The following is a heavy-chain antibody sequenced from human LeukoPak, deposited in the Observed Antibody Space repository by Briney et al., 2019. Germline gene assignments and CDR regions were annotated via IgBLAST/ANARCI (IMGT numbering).Heavy chain of an antibody. Sequence: SETLSLTCAVSGGSISSSNWWNWVRQPPGKGLEWIGEIYHSGSTNYNPSLKSRVTISVDTSKNQFSLTLSSVTAADTAVYYCARHQTGLLYYGSGSHTAAFNLWGQGTRVTVSS. CDR1: GGSISSSNW. J-gene: IGHJ3*01. CDR2: IYHSGST. V-gene: IGHV4-4*02. D-gene: IGHD3-10*01. CDR3: ARHQTGLLYYGSGSHTAAFNL.